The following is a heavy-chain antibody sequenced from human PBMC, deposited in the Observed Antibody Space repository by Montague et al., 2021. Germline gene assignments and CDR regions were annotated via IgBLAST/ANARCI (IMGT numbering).Heavy chain of an antibody. J-gene: IGHJ4*02. V-gene: IGHV4-31*11. Sequence: TLSLTCAVSGGSISSTAYYWGWIRQHPGKGLEWIGYIYYSGSTYYNPSLKSRVTISVDTSQNQFSLNLNSVTAADTAVYYCARVRATVTAPFDFWGQGTLVTVSS. CDR1: GGSISSTAYY. CDR2: IYYSGST. D-gene: IGHD4-17*01. CDR3: ARVRATVTAPFDF.